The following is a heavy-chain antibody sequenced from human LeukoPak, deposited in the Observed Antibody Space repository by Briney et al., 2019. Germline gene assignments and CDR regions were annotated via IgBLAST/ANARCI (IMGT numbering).Heavy chain of an antibody. J-gene: IGHJ6*04. CDR3: ARVRTSLDV. CDR1: GGSFSGYY. CDR2: INHSGST. Sequence: SETLSLTCAVYGGSFSGYYWSWIRQPPGKGLEWIGEINHSGSTNYNPSLKSRVTISVDTSKNQFSLKLSSVTAADTAVYYCARVRTSLDVWGKGTTVIVSS. V-gene: IGHV4-34*01. D-gene: IGHD5-24*01.